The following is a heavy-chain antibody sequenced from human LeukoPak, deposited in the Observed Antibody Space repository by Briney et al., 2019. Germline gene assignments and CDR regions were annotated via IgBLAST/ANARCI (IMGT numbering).Heavy chain of an antibody. CDR3: KSGGAAPGSFDY. D-gene: IGHD1-1*01. CDR1: RFTFKNYV. V-gene: IGHV3-23*01. J-gene: IGHJ4*02. Sequence: GGSLRLSCAASRFTFKNYVMNWVRQAPGKGLEWVSAISRSGDSAFYTDSVKGRFTISRDNAKNTLYLQLNSLRVEDTAVYYCKSGGAAPGSFDYWGQGTLVTVSP. CDR2: ISRSGDSA.